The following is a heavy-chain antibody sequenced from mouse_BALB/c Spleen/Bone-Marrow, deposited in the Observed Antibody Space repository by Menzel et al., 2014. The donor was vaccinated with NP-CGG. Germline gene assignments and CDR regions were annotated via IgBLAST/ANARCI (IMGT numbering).Heavy chain of an antibody. J-gene: IGHJ2*01. CDR3: ARHSDYDYFDY. V-gene: IGHV5-12*02. CDR1: GFTFSDYY. D-gene: IGHD2-4*01. Sequence: DVQLVESGGGLVQPGGSLKLSCATSGFTFSDYYMYWVRRTPEKRLEWVAYISNGGGSTYYPDTVKGRFTISRDNAKNTLYLQMSRLKSEDTAMYYCARHSDYDYFDYWGQGTTLTVSS. CDR2: ISNGGGST.